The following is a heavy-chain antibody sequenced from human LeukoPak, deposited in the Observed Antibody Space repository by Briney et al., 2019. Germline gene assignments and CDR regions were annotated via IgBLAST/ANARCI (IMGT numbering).Heavy chain of an antibody. CDR3: ARGEIVPAALGAFDI. V-gene: IGHV4-61*02. CDR2: IYTSGST. J-gene: IGHJ3*02. D-gene: IGHD2-2*01. Sequence: PSETLSLTCTVSGGSISSGSYYWSWIRQPAGKGLEWIGRIYTSGSTYYNPSLKSRVTISVDRSKNQFSLKLSSVTAADTAVYYCARGEIVPAALGAFDIWGQGTMVTVSS. CDR1: GGSISSGSYY.